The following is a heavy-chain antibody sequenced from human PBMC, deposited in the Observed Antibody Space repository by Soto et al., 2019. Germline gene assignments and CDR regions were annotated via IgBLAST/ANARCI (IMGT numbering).Heavy chain of an antibody. D-gene: IGHD1-26*01. CDR3: AKAVAWELLAFDY. J-gene: IGHJ4*02. CDR2: ISGSGGST. Sequence: EVQLLESGGGLVQPGGSLRLSCAASGFTFSSYAMSWVRQAPGKGLEWVSAISGSGGSTYYADSVKGRFTISRDNSKNTLYLQRNSLRAEDTAVYYCAKAVAWELLAFDYWGQGTLVTVSS. V-gene: IGHV3-23*01. CDR1: GFTFSSYA.